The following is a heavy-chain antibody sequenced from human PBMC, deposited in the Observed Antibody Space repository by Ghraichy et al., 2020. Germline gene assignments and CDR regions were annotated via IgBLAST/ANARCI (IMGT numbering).Heavy chain of an antibody. CDR3: VKKSTYPEYFQY. V-gene: IGHV3-23*05. Sequence: GGSLRLSCAASGFTFSNYGMSWVRQAPGKGPEWVSCINRNGGTIYYGDSVEGRFTISRDNSESTLYLQMNSLRAEDTAVYYCVKKSTYPEYFQYWGRGTPVTVAS. D-gene: IGHD2-2*01. J-gene: IGHJ1*01. CDR2: INRNGGTI. CDR1: GFTFSNYG.